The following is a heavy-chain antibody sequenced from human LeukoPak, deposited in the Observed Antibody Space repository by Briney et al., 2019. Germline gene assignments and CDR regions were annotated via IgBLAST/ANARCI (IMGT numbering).Heavy chain of an antibody. CDR2: INHSGST. J-gene: IGHJ5*02. CDR3: ARTIVVVPAADKSGWFDP. D-gene: IGHD2-2*01. CDR1: GGSFSGYY. V-gene: IGHV4-34*01. Sequence: SETLSLTCAVYGGSFSGYYWSWIRQLPGKGLEWIGEINHSGSTNCNPSLKSRVTISVDTSKNQFSLKLSSVTAADTAVYYCARTIVVVPAADKSGWFDPWGQGTLVTVSS.